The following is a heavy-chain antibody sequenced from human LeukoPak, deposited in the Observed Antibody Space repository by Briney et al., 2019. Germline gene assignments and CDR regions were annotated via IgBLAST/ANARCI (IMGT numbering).Heavy chain of an antibody. V-gene: IGHV5-51*01. D-gene: IGHD2-15*01. CDR1: GYSFTSYW. CDR3: ARRSGMVVAATEFDY. CDR2: IYPGDSDT. Sequence: GESLKISCKGSGYSFTSYWIGWVRQMPGKGLEWMGIIYPGDSDTRYSPSFQGQVTISADESISTAYLQWNSLKASDTAMYYCARRSGMVVAATEFDYWGQGTLVTVSS. J-gene: IGHJ4*02.